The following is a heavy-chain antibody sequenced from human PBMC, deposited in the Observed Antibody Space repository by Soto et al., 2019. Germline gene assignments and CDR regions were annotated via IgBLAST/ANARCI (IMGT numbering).Heavy chain of an antibody. Sequence: SETLSLTCAVSGGSISSSNWWSWVRQPPGKGLEWIGEIYHSGSTNYNPSLKSRVTISVDKSKYQFSLKLSFVTAADTAVYYCARDLTRITMIDYGMDVWGQGTTVTVSS. CDR1: GGSISSSNW. D-gene: IGHD3-22*01. V-gene: IGHV4-4*02. J-gene: IGHJ6*02. CDR3: ARDLTRITMIDYGMDV. CDR2: IYHSGST.